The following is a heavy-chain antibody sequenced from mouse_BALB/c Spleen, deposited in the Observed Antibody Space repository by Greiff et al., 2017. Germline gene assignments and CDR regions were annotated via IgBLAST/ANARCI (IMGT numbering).Heavy chain of an antibody. D-gene: IGHD2-10*01. Sequence: EVMLVESGGGLVKPGGSLKLSCAASGFTFSSYTMSWVRQTPEKRLEWVATISSGGGNTYYPDSVKGRFTISRDNAKNNLYLQMSSLRSEDTALYYCARSYYGKGYYFDYWGQGTTLTVSS. CDR3: ARSYYGKGYYFDY. CDR1: GFTFSSYT. J-gene: IGHJ2*01. CDR2: ISSGGGNT. V-gene: IGHV5-9*03.